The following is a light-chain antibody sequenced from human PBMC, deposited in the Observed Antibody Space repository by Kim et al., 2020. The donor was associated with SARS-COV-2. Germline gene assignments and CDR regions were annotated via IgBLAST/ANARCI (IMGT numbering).Light chain of an antibody. CDR3: AAWDDSLSGPV. CDR2: SNN. J-gene: IGLJ2*01. Sequence: ELTQPPSASGTPGQWVTISCSGSSSNIGSNYVYWYQQLPGTAPKLLIYSNNQRPSGVPDRFSGSKSGTSASLAISGLRSEDEADYYCAAWDDSLSGPVFGGGTQLTVL. CDR1: SSNIGSNY. V-gene: IGLV1-47*02.